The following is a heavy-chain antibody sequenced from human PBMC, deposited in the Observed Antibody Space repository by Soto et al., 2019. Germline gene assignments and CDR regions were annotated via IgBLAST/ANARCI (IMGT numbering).Heavy chain of an antibody. D-gene: IGHD2-15*01. CDR2: VIPIFGTP. Sequence: QVQLVQSGAEVKKPGSSVKVACKSSGDTFGSYAISWVRQAPGQGLDWMGGVIPIFGTPHYAQKFHGRVTITADIPTSTAYLELSSLKSADTAVYYCAKIRWTISLQEEDAIWGQGTLVTVSS. CDR3: AKIRWTISLQEEDAI. J-gene: IGHJ4*02. CDR1: GDTFGSYA. V-gene: IGHV1-69*06.